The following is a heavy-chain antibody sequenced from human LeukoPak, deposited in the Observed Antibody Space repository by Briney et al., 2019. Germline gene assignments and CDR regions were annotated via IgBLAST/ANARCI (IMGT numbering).Heavy chain of an antibody. V-gene: IGHV3-74*01. Sequence: GGSLRLSCAASGFTFSSYWMHWVRQAPGKGLVWISRINTDGSSTTYADSVKGRFTISRDNAKNTLYLQMNSLRAEDTAVYYCARNLGNSPFDHWRQETLVTVSS. CDR2: INTDGSST. CDR1: GFTFSSYW. D-gene: IGHD4-23*01. CDR3: ARNLGNSPFDH. J-gene: IGHJ4*02.